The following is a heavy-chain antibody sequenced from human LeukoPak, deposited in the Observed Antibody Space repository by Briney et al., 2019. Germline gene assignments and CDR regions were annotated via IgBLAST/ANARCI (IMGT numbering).Heavy chain of an antibody. Sequence: ASVKVSCKASGYTFTSYAMHWVRQAPGQRLEWMGWINAGNGNTKYSQEFQGGVTITRDTSASTAYMELSSLRSEDMAVYYCARTRGYDSSGYYYLDYWGQGTLVTVSS. V-gene: IGHV1-3*03. J-gene: IGHJ4*02. D-gene: IGHD3-22*01. CDR1: GYTFTSYA. CDR2: INAGNGNT. CDR3: ARTRGYDSSGYYYLDY.